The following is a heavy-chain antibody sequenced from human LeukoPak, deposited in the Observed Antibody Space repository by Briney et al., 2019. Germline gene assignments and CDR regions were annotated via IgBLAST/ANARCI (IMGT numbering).Heavy chain of an antibody. Sequence: SETLSLTCTVSGGSISSSSYYWGWIRQPPGKGLEWIGSIYYSGSTYYNPSLKSRVTMSVDTSKNQFSLKLSSVTAADTAVYYCARGGDYEFDYWGQGTLVTVSS. V-gene: IGHV4-39*07. CDR3: ARGGDYEFDY. J-gene: IGHJ4*02. D-gene: IGHD2-21*02. CDR2: IYYSGST. CDR1: GGSISSSSYY.